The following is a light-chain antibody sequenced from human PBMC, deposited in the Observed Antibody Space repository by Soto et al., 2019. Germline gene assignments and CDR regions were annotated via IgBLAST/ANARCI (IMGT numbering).Light chain of an antibody. Sequence: QSVLTQPASVSGSPGQSITISCTGTSSDVGGYNYVSWYQHHPGKAPKLIIYDVTNRPSGVSNPFSGSKSGNTASLTISELQPEDEADYYCSSYTTSNTRQIVFGTGTKVTVL. CDR3: SSYTTSNTRQIV. CDR1: SSDVGGYNY. V-gene: IGLV2-14*03. J-gene: IGLJ1*01. CDR2: DVT.